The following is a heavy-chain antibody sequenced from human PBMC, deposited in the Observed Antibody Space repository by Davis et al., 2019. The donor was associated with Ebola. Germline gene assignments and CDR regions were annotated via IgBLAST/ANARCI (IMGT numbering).Heavy chain of an antibody. Sequence: AASVKVSCKASGYTFTSYYMHWVRQAPGQGLEWMGWINAGNGNTKYSQKFQGRVTITRDTSASTAYMELSSLRSEDTAVYYCARGVQQWLIFDYWGQGTLVTVSS. CDR2: INAGNGNT. CDR3: ARGVQQWLIFDY. V-gene: IGHV1-3*01. D-gene: IGHD6-19*01. J-gene: IGHJ4*02. CDR1: GYTFTSYY.